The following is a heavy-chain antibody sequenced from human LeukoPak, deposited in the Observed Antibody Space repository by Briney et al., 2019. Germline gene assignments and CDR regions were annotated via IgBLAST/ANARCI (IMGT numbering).Heavy chain of an antibody. CDR1: GYTFTSYG. J-gene: IGHJ5*02. Sequence: GASVKVSCKASGYTFTSYGISWVRQAPGQGLEWMGWISAYNGNTNYAQKLQGRVTMTTDTSTSTAYMELRSLRSDDTAVYYCARLVYYDSSGYYYLWFDHWGQGTLVTVSS. V-gene: IGHV1-18*01. CDR2: ISAYNGNT. CDR3: ARLVYYDSSGYYYLWFDH. D-gene: IGHD3-22*01.